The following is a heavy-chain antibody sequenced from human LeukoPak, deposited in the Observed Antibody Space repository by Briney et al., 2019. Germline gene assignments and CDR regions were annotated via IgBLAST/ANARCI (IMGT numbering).Heavy chain of an antibody. Sequence: GGSLRLSCAASGFTFSDYYMSWIRQAPGKGLEWVSYISSSGSTMYYADSVKGRFTISRDNAKNSLYLQMNSLRAEDTAVYYCARHPIAAAGTNFDYWGQGTLVTVSS. D-gene: IGHD6-13*01. V-gene: IGHV3-11*01. CDR1: GFTFSDYY. J-gene: IGHJ4*02. CDR3: ARHPIAAAGTNFDY. CDR2: ISSSGSTM.